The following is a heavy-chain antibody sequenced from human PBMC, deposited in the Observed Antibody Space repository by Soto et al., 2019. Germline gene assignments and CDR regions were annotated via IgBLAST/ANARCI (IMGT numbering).Heavy chain of an antibody. J-gene: IGHJ4*02. V-gene: IGHV4-34*01. CDR1: GGSFRGYF. D-gene: IGHD3-16*01. Sequence: SETLSLTCAVSGGSFRGYFWSWIRQSPDKGLEWIGEINDSGSTYYNPSSKSRLTISVDTSKSRISLTLTSVTAADSAVYYCQGGDFWGQGTRVTVSS. CDR2: INDSGST. CDR3: QGGDF.